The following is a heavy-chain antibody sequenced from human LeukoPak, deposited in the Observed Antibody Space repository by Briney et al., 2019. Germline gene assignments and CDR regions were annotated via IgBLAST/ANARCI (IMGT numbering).Heavy chain of an antibody. D-gene: IGHD3-10*01. J-gene: IGHJ4*02. CDR2: INPNSGGT. Sequence: ASVKVSCKASGYTFTGYYMHWVRQAPGQGLEWMGWINPNSGGTNYAQKFQGRVTMTRDTSISTAYMELSRLRSDDTAVYYCATLTMVRGVISYWGQGTLVTVSS. V-gene: IGHV1-2*02. CDR1: GYTFTGYY. CDR3: ATLTMVRGVISY.